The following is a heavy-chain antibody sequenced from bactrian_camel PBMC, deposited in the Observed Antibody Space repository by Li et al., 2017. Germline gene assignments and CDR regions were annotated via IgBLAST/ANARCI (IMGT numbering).Heavy chain of an antibody. J-gene: IGHJ4*01. V-gene: IGHV3-2*01. D-gene: IGHD4*01. CDR2: ISPDGSLT. CDR1: GFTFSSAH. Sequence: HVQLVESGGDLVEPGGSLRLSCTGSGFTFSSAHMSWARRQAPGKGLEWVSSISPDGSLTVYKASVEGRFTTSRDNDKNTAYLQMNSLKSEDTAVYYCAPRLAINGDYTPPGQGTQVTVS.